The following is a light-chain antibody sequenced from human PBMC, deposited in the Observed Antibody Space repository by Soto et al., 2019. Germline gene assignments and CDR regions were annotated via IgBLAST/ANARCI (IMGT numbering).Light chain of an antibody. V-gene: IGLV1-51*01. CDR2: DDN. CDR3: GSWDSSLSAYV. J-gene: IGLJ1*01. CDR1: SSNIGGNS. Sequence: QSVLTKPPSVSAAPGQKVTISCSGSSSNIGGNSVSWYQQLPGTAPKLLIYDDNKRPSGIPDRFSGSKSGTSATLGITGFQTGDEADHYCGSWDSSLSAYVFGTGTKVTV.